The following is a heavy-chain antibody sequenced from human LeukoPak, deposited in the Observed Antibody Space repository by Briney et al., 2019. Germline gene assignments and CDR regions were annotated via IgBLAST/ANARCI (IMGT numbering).Heavy chain of an antibody. D-gene: IGHD3-9*01. CDR2: INSDGSTT. CDR3: ARYFYDILTGYYSFDY. CDR1: GFTFSSYW. V-gene: IGHV3-74*01. Sequence: GGSLRLSCAASGFTFSSYWMHWVRHAPGKGLVWVSRINSDGSTTNYADSVKGRFTISRDNAKNTLYLQMNSLRAEDTAVYYCARYFYDILTGYYSFDYWGQGTLVTVSS. J-gene: IGHJ4*02.